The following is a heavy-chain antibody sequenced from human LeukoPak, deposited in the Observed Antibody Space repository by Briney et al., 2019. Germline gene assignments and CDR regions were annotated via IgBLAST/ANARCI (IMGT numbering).Heavy chain of an antibody. V-gene: IGHV3-23*01. CDR2: ISGSGGST. D-gene: IGHD6-6*01. J-gene: IGHJ4*02. Sequence: PSETLSLTCAVYGGSFSGYYWSWIRQPPGKGLEWVSAISGSGGSTYYADSVKGRFTISRDNSKNTLYLQMNSLRAEDTAVYYCANPRPQLEGGNDYWGQGTLVTVSS. CDR1: GGSFSGYY. CDR3: ANPRPQLEGGNDY.